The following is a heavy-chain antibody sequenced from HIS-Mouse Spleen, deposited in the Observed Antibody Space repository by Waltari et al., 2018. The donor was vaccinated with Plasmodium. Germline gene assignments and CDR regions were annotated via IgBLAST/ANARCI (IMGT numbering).Heavy chain of an antibody. CDR3: ARGGIVGATIDY. V-gene: IGHV4-34*01. J-gene: IGHJ4*02. CDR1: GGSFSGYY. Sequence: QVQLQQWGAGLLKPSETLSLTCPVHGGSFSGYYWSWIRQPPGKGLEWIGEINHSGTTNYNPSLKSRVTISVDTSKNQFSLKLSSVTAADTAVYYCARGGIVGATIDYWGQGTLVTVSS. CDR2: INHSGTT. D-gene: IGHD1-26*01.